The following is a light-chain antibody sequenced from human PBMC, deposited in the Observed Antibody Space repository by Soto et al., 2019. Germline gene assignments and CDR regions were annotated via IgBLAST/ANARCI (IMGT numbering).Light chain of an antibody. Sequence: IVITPTTATLAVSPGGRALPSLRASQSGSSTLAWYQQKPGQAPRLLIYRSSTRATGVPTRFSGSGSGTDFTLTINSLQSEDIAVYYCQQYNTWHMTFGQGTKVDIK. V-gene: IGKV3-15*01. CDR2: RSS. CDR1: QSGSST. J-gene: IGKJ1*01. CDR3: QQYNTWHMT.